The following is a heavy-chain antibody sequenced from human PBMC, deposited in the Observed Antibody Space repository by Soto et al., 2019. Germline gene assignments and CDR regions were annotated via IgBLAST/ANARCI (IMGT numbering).Heavy chain of an antibody. CDR1: GYTFTSYG. Sequence: ASVKVSCKASGYTFTSYGISWVRQAPGQGLEWMGWISAYNGNTNYAQKLQGRVTMTTDTSTSTAYMELRSLRSDDTAVYYCARGKPIPYDFWSGYPREYRFDPWGQGTLVTVSS. D-gene: IGHD3-3*01. J-gene: IGHJ5*02. V-gene: IGHV1-18*01. CDR3: ARGKPIPYDFWSGYPREYRFDP. CDR2: ISAYNGNT.